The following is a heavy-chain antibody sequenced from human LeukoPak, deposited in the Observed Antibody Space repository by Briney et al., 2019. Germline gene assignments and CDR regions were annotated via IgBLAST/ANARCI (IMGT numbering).Heavy chain of an antibody. D-gene: IGHD2-15*01. CDR1: GDSISSSSYY. CDR3: ASHRKRYCSGGSCYSGYYYYYMDV. J-gene: IGHJ6*03. Sequence: SETLSLTCTVSGDSISSSSYYWGWIRQPPGKGLEWIGSIYYSGSTYYNPSLKSRVTISVDTSKNQFFLKLSSVTAADTAVYYCASHRKRYCSGGSCYSGYYYYYMDVWGKGTTVTVSS. CDR2: IYYSGST. V-gene: IGHV4-39*01.